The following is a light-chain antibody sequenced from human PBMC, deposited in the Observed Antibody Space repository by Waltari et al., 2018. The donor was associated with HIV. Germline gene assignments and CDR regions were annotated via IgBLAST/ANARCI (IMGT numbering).Light chain of an antibody. Sequence: SELAQDPAVSVALGQTVRITCQGDSVRTYYASWYQQKPGQAPVLVFYGKNNRPSGIPDRFSGPSSGDTASLTITGAQAEDEADYYCNSRDTTGHWFFGGGTKVTVL. CDR3: NSRDTTGHWF. V-gene: IGLV3-19*01. CDR1: SVRTYY. J-gene: IGLJ3*02. CDR2: GKN.